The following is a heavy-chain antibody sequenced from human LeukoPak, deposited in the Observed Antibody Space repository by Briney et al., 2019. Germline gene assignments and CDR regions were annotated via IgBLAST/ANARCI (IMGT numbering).Heavy chain of an antibody. CDR1: GGSISSYY. J-gene: IGHJ4*02. CDR2: IYYSGST. Sequence: SETLSLTCTVSGGSISSYYWSWIRQPPGKGLEWIGYIYYSGSTNYNPSLKSRVTISVDTSKNQFSLKLSSVTAADTAVYYCARADHDYYDSSGYLGYWGQGTLVTVSS. V-gene: IGHV4-59*01. D-gene: IGHD3-22*01. CDR3: ARADHDYYDSSGYLGY.